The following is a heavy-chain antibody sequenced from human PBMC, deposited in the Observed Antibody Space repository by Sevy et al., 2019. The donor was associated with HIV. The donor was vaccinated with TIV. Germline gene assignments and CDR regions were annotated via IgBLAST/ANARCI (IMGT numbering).Heavy chain of an antibody. V-gene: IGHV3-48*02. D-gene: IGHD3-10*01. J-gene: IGHJ4*02. CDR1: GFTFSDYS. CDR2: SSRSGTTR. Sequence: GGSLRLSCAASGFTFSDYSLNWVRQAPGKGLEWVSSSSRSGTTRHYADSVRGRFTISRDDAKNSLYLQMSSLRDEDTAVYYCARDDTASYLPVSWGQGTLVTVSS. CDR3: ARDDTASYLPVS.